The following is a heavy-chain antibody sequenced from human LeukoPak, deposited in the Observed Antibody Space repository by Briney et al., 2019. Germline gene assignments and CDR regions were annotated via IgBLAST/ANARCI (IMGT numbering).Heavy chain of an antibody. V-gene: IGHV5-51*01. CDR3: AIRYSGSYNDY. D-gene: IGHD1-26*01. CDR1: GSRFTSYW. J-gene: IGHJ4*02. CDR2: TYPGDSDT. Sequence: GASLQISCKGSGSRFTSYWIGWVRQLPGKGLEWMGITYPGDSDTRYSPSFQGQVTISADKSISTPSLQWSSLKASDTAMYYCAIRYSGSYNDYWGQGTLVTVSS.